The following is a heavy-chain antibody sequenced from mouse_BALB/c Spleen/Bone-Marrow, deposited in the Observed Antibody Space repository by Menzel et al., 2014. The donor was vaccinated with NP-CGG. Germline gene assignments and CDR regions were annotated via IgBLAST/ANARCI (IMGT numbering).Heavy chain of an antibody. D-gene: IGHD1-1*01. Sequence: QVQLKESGAELVKPEASVKLSCKASGYTFTDYIIHWIKQRSGQGLEWIGWFYPGSGNIKYNEKFKDKATLTADKSSSTVYMELSRLTSEDSAVYFCTRHFYGSSYFDYWGQGTTLTVSS. CDR3: TRHFYGSSYFDY. V-gene: IGHV1-62-2*01. J-gene: IGHJ2*01. CDR1: GYTFTDYI. CDR2: FYPGSGNI.